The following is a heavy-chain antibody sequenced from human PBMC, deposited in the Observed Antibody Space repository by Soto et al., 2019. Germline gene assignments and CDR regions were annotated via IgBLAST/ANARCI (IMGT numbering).Heavy chain of an antibody. Sequence: SETLSLTCTVSGGSISSYYWSWIRQPPGKGLEWIGYIYYSGSTNYNPSLKSRVTISVDTSKNQFSLKLSSVTAADTAVYYCARDLHLWRGYYYGMDVWGQGTTVTVSS. D-gene: IGHD3-3*01. V-gene: IGHV4-59*01. CDR2: IYYSGST. J-gene: IGHJ6*02. CDR3: ARDLHLWRGYYYGMDV. CDR1: GGSISSYY.